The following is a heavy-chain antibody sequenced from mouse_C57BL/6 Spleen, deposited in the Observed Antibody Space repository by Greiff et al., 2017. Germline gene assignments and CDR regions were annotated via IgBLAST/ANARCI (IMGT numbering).Heavy chain of an antibody. Sequence: VMLVESGPELVKPGASVKISCKASGYAFSSSWMNWVKQRPGKGLEWIGRIYPGDGDTNYNGKFKGKATLTADKSSSTAYMQLSSLTSEDSAVYFCARSGGSAYFDYWGQGTTLTVSS. J-gene: IGHJ2*01. D-gene: IGHD1-1*02. CDR2: IYPGDGDT. V-gene: IGHV1-82*01. CDR3: ARSGGSAYFDY. CDR1: GYAFSSSW.